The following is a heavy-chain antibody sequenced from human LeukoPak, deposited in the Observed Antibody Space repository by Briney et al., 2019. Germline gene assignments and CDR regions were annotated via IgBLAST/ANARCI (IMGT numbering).Heavy chain of an antibody. D-gene: IGHD3-22*01. J-gene: IGHJ3*02. CDR1: GFTFSSYW. CDR2: IKQDGSEK. V-gene: IGHV3-7*01. Sequence: QSGGSLRLSCAASGFTFSSYWMSWVRQAPGKGLEWVANIKQDGSEKYYVDSVKGRFNISRDNAKNSLYLQMNSLRAEDTAVYYCARDNSLQYDSSGYYRQKCHDAFDIWGQGTMVTVSS. CDR3: ARDNSLQYDSSGYYRQKCHDAFDI.